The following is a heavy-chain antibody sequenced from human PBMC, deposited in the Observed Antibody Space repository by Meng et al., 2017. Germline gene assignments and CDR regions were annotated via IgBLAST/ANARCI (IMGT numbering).Heavy chain of an antibody. V-gene: IGHV4-31*03. CDR3: ARHDVIQLWINGCDY. CDR1: GGSISSGGYY. CDR2: IYYSGST. D-gene: IGHD5-18*01. Sequence: SETLSLTCTVSGGSISSGGYYWSWIRQHPGKGLEWIGYIYYSGSTYYNPSLKSRVTISVDTSKNQFSLKLSSVTAADTAVYYCARHDVIQLWINGCDYWGQGTLVTVSS. J-gene: IGHJ4*02.